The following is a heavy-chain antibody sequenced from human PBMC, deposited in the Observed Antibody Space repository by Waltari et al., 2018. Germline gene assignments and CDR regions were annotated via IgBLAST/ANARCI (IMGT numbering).Heavy chain of an antibody. CDR1: GFSFNDYG. Sequence: QVQLVESGGGVVQPGGSLTLSCAASGFSFNDYGMHWVRQAPGKGLEAVAFIEYDGVIRHSVDSVKGRFTVSRDTSKNTLYLQMSSLRAEDTAVYYCAKESDGYYRCADYWGQGTLVTVSS. J-gene: IGHJ4*02. CDR2: IEYDGVIR. CDR3: AKESDGYYRCADY. V-gene: IGHV3-30*02. D-gene: IGHD3-22*01.